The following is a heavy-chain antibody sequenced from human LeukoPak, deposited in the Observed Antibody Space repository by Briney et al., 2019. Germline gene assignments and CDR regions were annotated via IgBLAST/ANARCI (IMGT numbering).Heavy chain of an antibody. CDR2: FHTSGIT. CDR3: ARGYNGGDSYWYFDL. V-gene: IGHV4-4*07. Sequence: SETLSLTCTVSGGSISSYYSSWVRQPAGEGLEWVWRFHTSGITNYNPSLKSRVTMSVDTSRNLFSLNLTSVTAADTAVYYCARGYNGGDSYWYFDLWGRGTLVTVSS. CDR1: GGSISSYY. J-gene: IGHJ2*01. D-gene: IGHD2-21*01.